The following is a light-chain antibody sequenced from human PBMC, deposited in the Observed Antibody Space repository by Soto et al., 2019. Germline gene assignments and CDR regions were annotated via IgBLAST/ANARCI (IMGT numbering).Light chain of an antibody. J-gene: IGLJ2*01. CDR2: YDD. V-gene: IGLV1-36*01. CDR3: AVWDDNINGVV. CDR1: SSNIGNNA. Sequence: QAVLTQPPSVSAAPRQRVTISCSVSSSNIGNNAVNWYQQLPGKAPKLLIYYDDLLPSGVSDRFSGSKSGTSASLAISGLQSEDEADYYCAVWDDNINGVVFGGGTKLTVL.